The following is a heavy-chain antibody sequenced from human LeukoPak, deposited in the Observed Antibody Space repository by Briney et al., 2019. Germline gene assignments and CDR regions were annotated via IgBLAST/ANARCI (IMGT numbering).Heavy chain of an antibody. CDR2: ISGSGGNT. J-gene: IGHJ4*02. Sequence: PGGSLRLSCAASGFTFSSYWMSWVRQAPGKGLEWVSLISGSGGNTYYADSVKGRFTISRDNSKNTLYLQMNSLRAEDTAVYYCAKEFYYGSGNYYPTFDYWGQGTLVTVSS. CDR3: AKEFYYGSGNYYPTFDY. CDR1: GFTFSSYW. V-gene: IGHV3-23*01. D-gene: IGHD3-10*01.